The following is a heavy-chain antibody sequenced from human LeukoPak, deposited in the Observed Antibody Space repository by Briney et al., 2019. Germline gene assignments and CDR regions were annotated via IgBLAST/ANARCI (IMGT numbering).Heavy chain of an antibody. Sequence: KPSETLSLTCAVYGGSFSGYYWSWIRQPPGKGLVWIGRIYTSGSTNYNPSLKSRVTISVDTSKNQFSLKLSSVTAADTAVYYCARGGGRDFWSGYYRPYYYGMDVWGQGTTVTVSS. CDR2: IYTSGST. D-gene: IGHD3-3*01. CDR1: GGSFSGYY. V-gene: IGHV4-59*10. CDR3: ARGGGRDFWSGYYRPYYYGMDV. J-gene: IGHJ6*02.